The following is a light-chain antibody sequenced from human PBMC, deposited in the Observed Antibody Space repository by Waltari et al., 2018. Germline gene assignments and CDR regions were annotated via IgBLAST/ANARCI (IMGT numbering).Light chain of an antibody. V-gene: IGKV3-11*01. J-gene: IGKJ1*01. CDR2: AAS. CDR1: ESVSGY. Sequence: EIVLTQSPDSLSLSPGERAALTCRASESVSGYLAWYHQSPGKPPRLLIFAASKRAAGIPARFSGIGSETDFTLTISSLEAEDFGVYFCQQRSAWPRTFGQGTKVE. CDR3: QQRSAWPRT.